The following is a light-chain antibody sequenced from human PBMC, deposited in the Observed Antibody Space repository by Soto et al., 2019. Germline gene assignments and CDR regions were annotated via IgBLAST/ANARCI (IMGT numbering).Light chain of an antibody. CDR2: GES. CDR1: QSVSSN. CDR3: QQYNNWWT. J-gene: IGKJ1*01. V-gene: IGKV3-15*01. Sequence: EIVMTQSPATLSVSPGERATLSCRASQSVSSNLAWYQQKPGQAPRLLIYGESTRATGIPARFSGRGSGTEFTLTISSLQSEDFAVYDCQQYNNWWTFGQGTKVEIK.